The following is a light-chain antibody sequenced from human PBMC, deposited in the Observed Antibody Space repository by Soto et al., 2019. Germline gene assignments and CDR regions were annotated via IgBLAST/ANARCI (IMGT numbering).Light chain of an antibody. CDR2: GAS. V-gene: IGKV3-15*01. Sequence: EIVMTQSPATLSVSPGERVTLSCRASQSFSSSLAWYQQKPCQAPRLLIYGASTRATCIPARFSGSVSGTEFPLPISSRQSEDFPVYYCQQYNNRPPFTFGAGTKVDL. CDR3: QQYNNRPPFT. J-gene: IGKJ3*01. CDR1: QSFSSS.